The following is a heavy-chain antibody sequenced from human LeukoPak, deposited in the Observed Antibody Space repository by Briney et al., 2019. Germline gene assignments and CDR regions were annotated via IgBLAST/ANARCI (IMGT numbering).Heavy chain of an antibody. CDR3: ARTTWGSSSWYLDY. CDR2: ISAYNGNT. Sequence: ASVKVSCKASGYTFTSYGISWVRQAPGQGLEWMGWISAYNGNTNYAQKLQGRVTMTTDTSTSTAYMELRSLRSDDTAVYYCARTTWGSSSWYLDYWGQGTLVTVSS. CDR1: GYTFTSYG. J-gene: IGHJ4*02. V-gene: IGHV1-18*01. D-gene: IGHD6-13*01.